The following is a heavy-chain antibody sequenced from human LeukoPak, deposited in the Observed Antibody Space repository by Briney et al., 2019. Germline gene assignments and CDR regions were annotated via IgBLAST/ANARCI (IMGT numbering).Heavy chain of an antibody. V-gene: IGHV3-74*01. D-gene: IGHD6-19*01. CDR2: INSDGSST. Sequence: GGSLRLSCAASGFTFSSYWMHWVRQAPGKGLGWVSRINSDGSSTSYADSVKGRFTISRDNAKNTLYLQMNSLRAEDTAVYYCAKDPSSGWYADFDYWGQGTLVTVSS. CDR1: GFTFSSYW. J-gene: IGHJ4*02. CDR3: AKDPSSGWYADFDY.